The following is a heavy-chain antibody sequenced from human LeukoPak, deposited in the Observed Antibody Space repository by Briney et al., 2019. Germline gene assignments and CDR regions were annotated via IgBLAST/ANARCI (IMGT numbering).Heavy chain of an antibody. Sequence: ASVKVSYKASGYTFTGYYMHWVRQAPGQGLEWMGWINPNSGGTNYAQKFQGRVTLTRDTSITTVYMELSRLTSDDTAIFYCAVAPGDYWGQGTLVTVSS. D-gene: IGHD2-21*01. CDR1: GYTFTGYY. CDR2: INPNSGGT. J-gene: IGHJ4*02. CDR3: AVAPGDY. V-gene: IGHV1-2*02.